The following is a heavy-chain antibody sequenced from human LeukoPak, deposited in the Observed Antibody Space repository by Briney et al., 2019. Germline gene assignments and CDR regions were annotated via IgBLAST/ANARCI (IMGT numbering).Heavy chain of an antibody. D-gene: IGHD2-8*01. CDR2: ISSDGKST. CDR3: ARDPMADFDY. Sequence: GGSLRLSCAASGFTFSTYAFHWVRRAPGTGLEWVADISSDGKSTIYADSVKGRFTISRDNSKNTLFQPMISISTEDTAVYYCARDPMADFDYWGQGALVTVSS. CDR1: GFTFSTYA. V-gene: IGHV3-30*04. J-gene: IGHJ4*02.